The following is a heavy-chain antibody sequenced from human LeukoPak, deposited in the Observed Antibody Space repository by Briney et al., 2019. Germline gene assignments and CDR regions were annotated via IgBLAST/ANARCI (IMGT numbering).Heavy chain of an antibody. J-gene: IGHJ3*02. Sequence: PGGSLRLSCSASGFTFSTFPMHWVRQALGKGLEYFSAISRNGDTTYYADSVKGRFTISRDNSKNTLYLQMSSLRPEDTAVYYCVKALTDDAFDIWGQGTMVTVSS. CDR2: ISRNGDTT. V-gene: IGHV3-64D*06. CDR1: GFTFSTFP. CDR3: VKALTDDAFDI.